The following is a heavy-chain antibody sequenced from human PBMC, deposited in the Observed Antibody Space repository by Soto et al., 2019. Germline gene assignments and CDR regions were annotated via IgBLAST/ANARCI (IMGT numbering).Heavy chain of an antibody. CDR2: INPNSGGT. D-gene: IGHD2-15*01. CDR1: RYTFTGYY. CDR3: ARDYCSGGSCYSWFDP. J-gene: IGHJ5*02. Sequence: ASVKVSCKASRYTFTGYYMHWVRQAPGQGLEWMGWINPNSGGTNYAQKFQGWVTMTRDKSTSTAYMELSSLRSEDTAVYYCARDYCSGGSCYSWFDPWGQGTLVTVSS. V-gene: IGHV1-2*04.